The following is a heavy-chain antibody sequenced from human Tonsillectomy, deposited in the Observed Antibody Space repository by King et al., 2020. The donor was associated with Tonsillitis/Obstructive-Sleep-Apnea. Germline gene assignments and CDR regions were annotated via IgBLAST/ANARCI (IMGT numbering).Heavy chain of an antibody. D-gene: IGHD1-26*01. Sequence: VQLVESGGGLVQPGGSLRLSCAASGFTFSSCSMILVRQPPGKGLEWVSTISVSGGKTYYADSVKGRFSISRDISENTLYLQMNSLRAEDTAVYYCVKGGWGSVSDYWGQGTLVTVSS. CDR2: ISVSGGKT. J-gene: IGHJ4*02. CDR1: GFTFSSCS. CDR3: VKGGWGSVSDY. V-gene: IGHV3-23*04.